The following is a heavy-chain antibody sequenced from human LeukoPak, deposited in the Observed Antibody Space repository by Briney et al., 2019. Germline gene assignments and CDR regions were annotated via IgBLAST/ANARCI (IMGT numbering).Heavy chain of an antibody. Sequence: GGSLRLSCAASGFTFSSYAMSWVRQAPGKGLEWVSAISGSGGSTYYADSVEGRFTISRDNSKNTVYLQINTLRTDDAAIYYCAKPYPTLTTSAVLDNWGQGTLVTVSS. CDR2: ISGSGGST. J-gene: IGHJ4*02. D-gene: IGHD1-1*01. V-gene: IGHV3-23*01. CDR1: GFTFSSYA. CDR3: AKPYPTLTTSAVLDN.